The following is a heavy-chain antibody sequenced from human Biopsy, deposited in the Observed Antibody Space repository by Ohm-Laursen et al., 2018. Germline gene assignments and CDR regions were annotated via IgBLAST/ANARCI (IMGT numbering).Heavy chain of an antibody. D-gene: IGHD2-2*01. V-gene: IGHV3-21*06. CDR1: GFSLRNYT. CDR2: ISRSTSHI. J-gene: IGHJ5*02. Sequence: SLRLSCSASGFSLRNYTMNWVRQAPGKGLEWVSSISRSTSHILYADTLKGRFTSSRDNAKNSVYLQMNSLRAEDTGVYYCAIGRRHLLPYHDWFDPWGQGTLVTVSS. CDR3: AIGRRHLLPYHDWFDP.